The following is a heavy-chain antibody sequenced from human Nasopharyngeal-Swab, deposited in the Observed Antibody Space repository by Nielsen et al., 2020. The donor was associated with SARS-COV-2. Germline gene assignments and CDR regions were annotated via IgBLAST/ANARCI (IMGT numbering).Heavy chain of an antibody. CDR2: IAHDASSE. V-gene: IGHV3-30*03. D-gene: IGHD4-17*01. CDR3: ARDAPAHYGAFY. J-gene: IGHJ4*02. Sequence: VRQASGKGLEWVAFIAHDASSEYYGDSVKGRFSISRDSSKNTLYLQMDSLRGEDTAVYYCARDAPAHYGAFYWGRGTLVTVSS.